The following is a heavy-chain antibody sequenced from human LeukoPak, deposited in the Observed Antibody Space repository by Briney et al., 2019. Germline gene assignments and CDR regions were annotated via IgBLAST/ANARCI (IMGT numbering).Heavy chain of an antibody. CDR2: IYYSGST. CDR1: GGSISGHY. D-gene: IGHD5-18*01. CDR3: ARGIPLSRFDN. Sequence: SETLSLTCTVSGGSISGHYWSWLRQPPGKGLEWIGYIYYSGSTNYNPSLKSRATISVDTSMNQYSLKLSSVTAADTAVYYCARGIPLSRFDNWGQGTLVTVSS. V-gene: IGHV4-59*08. J-gene: IGHJ4*02.